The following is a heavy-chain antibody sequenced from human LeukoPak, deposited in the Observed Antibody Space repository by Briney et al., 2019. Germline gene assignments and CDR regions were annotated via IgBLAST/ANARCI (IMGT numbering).Heavy chain of an antibody. CDR1: GFTFSSYT. J-gene: IGHJ4*02. D-gene: IGHD6-13*01. V-gene: IGHV3-23*01. CDR2: ISGSGGIT. CDR3: AKDAMYSSSWFDY. Sequence: GGSLRLSCAASGFTFSSYTMSWVRQAPGKGLEWVSTISGSGGITYYADSVKGRFTISRDNSKNTLYLQMNSLRAEDTAVYYCAKDAMYSSSWFDYGGQGTLVTVSS.